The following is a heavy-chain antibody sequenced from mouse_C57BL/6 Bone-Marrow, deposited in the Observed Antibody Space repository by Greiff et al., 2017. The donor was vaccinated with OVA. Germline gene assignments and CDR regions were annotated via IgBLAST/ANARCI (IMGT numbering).Heavy chain of an antibody. CDR3: ARGYYDYDVIAY. D-gene: IGHD2-4*01. Sequence: EVKLQESGPGLVKPSQSLSLTCSVTGYSITSGYYWNWIRQFPGNKLEWMGYISYDGSNNYNPSLKNRISITRDTSKNQFFLKLNSVTTEDTATYYCARGYYDYDVIAYWGQGTLVTVSA. V-gene: IGHV3-6*01. CDR2: ISYDGSN. J-gene: IGHJ3*01. CDR1: GYSITSGYY.